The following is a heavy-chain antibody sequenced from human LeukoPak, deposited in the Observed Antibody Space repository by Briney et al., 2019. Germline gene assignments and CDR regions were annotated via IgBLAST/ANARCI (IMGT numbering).Heavy chain of an antibody. D-gene: IGHD2/OR15-2a*01. V-gene: IGHV4-34*01. Sequence: PSETLTLTCAVYGGSFSGYYWTWIRQSPWKGLEWIGEITHTGSTNYNPSLKSRVTISVDTSKNQFSLKLNSVTAADTAVYYCARKWGFLKPPDHWGQGALVTVSS. CDR2: ITHTGST. CDR1: GGSFSGYY. CDR3: ARKWGFLKPPDH. J-gene: IGHJ4*02.